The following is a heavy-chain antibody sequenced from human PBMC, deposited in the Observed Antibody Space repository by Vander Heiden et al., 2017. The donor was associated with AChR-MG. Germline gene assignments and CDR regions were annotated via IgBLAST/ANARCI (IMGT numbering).Heavy chain of an antibody. CDR2: INPNSGGT. CDR1: GYTFTGYY. Sequence: QVQLVQSGAEVKKPGASVKVSCKASGYTFTGYYMHWVRQAPGQGLEWMGWINPNSGGTNYAQKFQGRVTMTRDTSISTAYMELSRLRSDDTAVYYCARDPPTYYYGSGSYYFDYWGQGTLVTVSS. CDR3: ARDPPTYYYGSGSYYFDY. J-gene: IGHJ4*02. D-gene: IGHD3-10*01. V-gene: IGHV1-2*02.